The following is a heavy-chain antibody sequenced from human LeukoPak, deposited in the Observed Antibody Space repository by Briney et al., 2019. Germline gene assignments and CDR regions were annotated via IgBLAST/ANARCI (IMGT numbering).Heavy chain of an antibody. D-gene: IGHD1-26*01. V-gene: IGHV3-21*01. CDR3: ARERDGSYYGEGGY. J-gene: IGHJ4*02. CDR1: GFTFSSYS. Sequence: PGGSLRLSCAASGFTFSSYSMNWVRQAPGKGLEWVSSISSSSSYIYYADSVKGRFTISRDNAKNSLYLQMNSLRAEDTAVNYCARERDGSYYGEGGYWGQGPLVTVSS. CDR2: ISSSSSYI.